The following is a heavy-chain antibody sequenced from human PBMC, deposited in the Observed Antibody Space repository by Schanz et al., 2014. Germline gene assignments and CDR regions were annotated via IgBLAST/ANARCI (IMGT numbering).Heavy chain of an antibody. CDR3: ARENLNWEAFDI. CDR2: INQAASVQ. V-gene: IGHV3-7*03. Sequence: EVQLVEYGGCLVQPWESLRLSCAASGFTFSAYWMAWVRQAPGKGLEWVAAINQAASVQYYVDSVKGRFTISRDNSKNTLYVQMNSLRAEDTAVYYCARENLNWEAFDIWGQGTVVTVSS. D-gene: IGHD7-27*01. J-gene: IGHJ3*02. CDR1: GFTFSAYW.